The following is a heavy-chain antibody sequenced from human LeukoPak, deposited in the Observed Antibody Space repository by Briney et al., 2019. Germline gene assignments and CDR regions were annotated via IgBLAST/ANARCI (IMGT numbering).Heavy chain of an antibody. Sequence: GASVKVSCKASGYTFTSYDINWVRQATGQGLEWMGWMNPNSGNTGYAQKFQGGVTMTRNTSISTAYMELTSLRSDDTAVYYCARETQSTVTLHGSFDYWGQGTLVTVSS. CDR2: MNPNSGNT. J-gene: IGHJ4*02. D-gene: IGHD4-17*01. CDR3: ARETQSTVTLHGSFDY. CDR1: GYTFTSYD. V-gene: IGHV1-8*01.